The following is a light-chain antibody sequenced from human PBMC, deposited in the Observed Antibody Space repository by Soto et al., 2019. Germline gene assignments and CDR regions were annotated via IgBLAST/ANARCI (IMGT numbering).Light chain of an antibody. V-gene: IGKV1-5*01. CDR3: RQYNTYSSLT. J-gene: IGKJ4*01. Sequence: DIQMTQSPSTLSASVGDRVIITCRASQSISSWLAWYQQKLGRAPRLLIYDASSLESGVPSRFSGSGYGTEFTLTISSLQPDDFATYYCRQYNTYSSLTFGGGTKVDI. CDR2: DAS. CDR1: QSISSW.